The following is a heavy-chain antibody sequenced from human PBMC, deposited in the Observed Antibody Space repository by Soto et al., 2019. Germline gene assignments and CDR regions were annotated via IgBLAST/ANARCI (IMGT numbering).Heavy chain of an antibody. J-gene: IGHJ3*02. V-gene: IGHV4-31*03. CDR2: IYYSGST. Sequence: PSETRSLTCTVSGGSISSGGYYWSWIRQHPGKGLEWIGYIYYSGSTYYNPSLKSRVTISVDTSKNQFSLKLSSVTAADTAVYYCARDFTGAGGAYAFDIWSQGTMAT. D-gene: IGHD2-21*01. CDR3: ARDFTGAGGAYAFDI. CDR1: GGSISSGGYY.